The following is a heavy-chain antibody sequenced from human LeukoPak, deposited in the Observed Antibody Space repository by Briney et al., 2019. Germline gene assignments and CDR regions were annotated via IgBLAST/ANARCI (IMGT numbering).Heavy chain of an antibody. CDR2: IYYSGST. V-gene: IGHV4-59*11. CDR3: ARVRLEYSSSPEWFDP. D-gene: IGHD6-6*01. Sequence: PSETLSLTCTVSGGSISSHYWSWIRQPPGKGLEWIGYIYYSGSTNYNPSLKSRVTISVDTSKNQFSLKLSSVTAADTAVYYCARVRLEYSSSPEWFDPWGQGTLVTVSS. CDR1: GGSISSHY. J-gene: IGHJ5*02.